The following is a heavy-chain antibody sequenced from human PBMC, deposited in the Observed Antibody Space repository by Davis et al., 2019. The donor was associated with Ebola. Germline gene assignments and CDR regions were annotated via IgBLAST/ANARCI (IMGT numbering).Heavy chain of an antibody. V-gene: IGHV3-20*04. Sequence: GESLKISCAASGLPFEDYAMHWVRQVPGKGLEWVSVIYDQSTAYADAVRGRFIISRDKSNNTLYLEMSSLRVDDTAVYYCATTQWLREFDNWGQGTLVTVSS. CDR1: GLPFEDYA. D-gene: IGHD6-19*01. CDR2: IYDQST. CDR3: ATTQWLREFDN. J-gene: IGHJ4*02.